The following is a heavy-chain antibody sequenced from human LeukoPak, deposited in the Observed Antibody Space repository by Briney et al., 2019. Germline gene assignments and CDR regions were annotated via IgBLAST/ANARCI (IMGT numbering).Heavy chain of an antibody. J-gene: IGHJ4*02. Sequence: PGGSRRLSCAPSGFTFSDYYMNWIRQAPGKGLEWLSYISHTSSHTNYADSVKGRFTISRDNAKNSLYLQMNSLRAEDTAVYYCARGGGYYFDFWGQGTLVTVSS. V-gene: IGHV3-11*06. D-gene: IGHD3-16*01. CDR1: GFTFSDYY. CDR3: ARGGGYYFDF. CDR2: ISHTSSHT.